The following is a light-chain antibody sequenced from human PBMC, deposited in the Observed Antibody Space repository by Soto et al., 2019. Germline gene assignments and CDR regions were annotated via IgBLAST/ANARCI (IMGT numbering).Light chain of an antibody. CDR1: LSSGNY. J-gene: IGKJ4*01. CDR2: DAS. Sequence: TLFCRASLSSGNYLAWFQQKPGQLPRLLIYDASTRASGIPSRFSGSGSGTDFTLTISNLQSEDVAVYYCQKYNNGPGAFGEGTKVDI. V-gene: IGKV3-15*01. CDR3: QKYNNGPGA.